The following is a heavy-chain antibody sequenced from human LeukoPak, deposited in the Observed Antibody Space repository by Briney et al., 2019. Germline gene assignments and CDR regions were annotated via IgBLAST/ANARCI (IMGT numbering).Heavy chain of an antibody. Sequence: GGSLRLFWAVSGFTFSSYGVHWVRQAPGKGLELVGVISCGGRNKYYAESVKGRFTISRDKSKNTLYLQMNSLRAEDAAVYYCAKDLLGGDSGSYYEVGELGMDVWGQGTTVTVSS. D-gene: IGHD1-26*01. J-gene: IGHJ6*02. CDR3: AKDLLGGDSGSYYEVGELGMDV. CDR2: ISCGGRNK. V-gene: IGHV3-30*18. CDR1: GFTFSSYG.